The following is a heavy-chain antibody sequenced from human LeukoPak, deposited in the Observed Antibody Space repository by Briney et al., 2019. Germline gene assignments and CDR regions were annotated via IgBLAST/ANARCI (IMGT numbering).Heavy chain of an antibody. D-gene: IGHD3-10*01. CDR1: GGTFSSYA. CDR3: ARERYYYGSGSYYNPDY. CDR2: IIPIFGTA. V-gene: IGHV1-69*06. Sequence: ASVKVSCKASGGTFSSYAISWVRQAPGQGLEWMGGIIPIFGTANYAQKFQGRVTITADKSTSTAYMELRSLRSDDTAVYYCARERYYYGSGSYYNPDYWGQGTLVTVSS. J-gene: IGHJ4*02.